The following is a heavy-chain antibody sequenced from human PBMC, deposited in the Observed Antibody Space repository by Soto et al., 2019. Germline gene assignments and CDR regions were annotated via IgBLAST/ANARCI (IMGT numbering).Heavy chain of an antibody. V-gene: IGHV3-73*01. CDR3: TRHLEVVAATGVYYYYMDV. CDR2: IRSKANSYAT. Sequence: PGGSLRLSCAASGCTFSGSAMHWVRQASGKGLEWVGRIRSKANSYATAYAASVKGRFTISRDDSKNTAYLQMNSLKTEDTAVYYCTRHLEVVAATGVYYYYMDVWGKGTTVTVSS. D-gene: IGHD2-15*01. CDR1: GCTFSGSA. J-gene: IGHJ6*03.